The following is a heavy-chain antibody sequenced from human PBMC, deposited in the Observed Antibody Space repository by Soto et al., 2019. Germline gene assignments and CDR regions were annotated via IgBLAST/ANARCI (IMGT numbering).Heavy chain of an antibody. V-gene: IGHV1-69*01. J-gene: IGHJ6*02. CDR1: GGTFSSYA. CDR3: ARGRNSSYDVAREYYYNYGMDV. CDR2: IIPIFGTA. Sequence: QVQLVQSGDEVKKPGSSVKVSCKASGGTFSSYAISWVRQAPGQGLEWMGGIIPIFGTANYAQKFQGRVTMTADESTSTGYIELSRLRSEDTAVYYCARGRNSSYDVAREYYYNYGMDVWGQGTTVTVSS. D-gene: IGHD5-12*01.